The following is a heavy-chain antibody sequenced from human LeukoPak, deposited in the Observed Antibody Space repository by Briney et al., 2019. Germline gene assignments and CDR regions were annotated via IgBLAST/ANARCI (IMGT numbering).Heavy chain of an antibody. V-gene: IGHV3-21*01. CDR3: ASESITMVQGVIQNEYYFDY. J-gene: IGHJ4*02. CDR1: GFTFSSYS. Sequence: PGGSLRLSCATSGFTFSSYSMNWVRQAPGKGLEWVSSISSSSSYIYYADSVKGRFTISRDNAKNSLYLQMNSLRAEDTAVYYCASESITMVQGVIQNEYYFDYWGQGTLVTVSS. CDR2: ISSSSSYI. D-gene: IGHD3-10*01.